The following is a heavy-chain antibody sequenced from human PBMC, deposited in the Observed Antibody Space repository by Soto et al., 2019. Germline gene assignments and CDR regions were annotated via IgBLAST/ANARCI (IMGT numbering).Heavy chain of an antibody. J-gene: IGHJ5*02. CDR1: GYTFTSYG. CDR2: ISACNGNT. V-gene: IGHV1-18*04. D-gene: IGHD2-2*01. CDR3: ARERVVVVPAAMTTWFDP. Sequence: ASVKVSCKASGYTFTSYGISWVRQAPGQGLEWMGWISACNGNTNYAQKLQGRVTMTTDTSTSTAYMELRSLRSDDTAVYYCARERVVVVPAAMTTWFDPWGQGTLVTVSS.